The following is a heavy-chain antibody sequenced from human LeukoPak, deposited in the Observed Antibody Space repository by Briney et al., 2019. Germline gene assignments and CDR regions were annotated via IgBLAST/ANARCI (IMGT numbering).Heavy chain of an antibody. Sequence: SETLSLTCSVSGGSISSYYWNWIRQTPGKGLEWIGYIYYSGRTNYNPSLMSRVTISVDTSKNQFSLTLSSVTTADTAVYYCARGQKYRNGYTVTELGSGYFAYWGQGTLVTVSS. D-gene: IGHD5-18*01. J-gene: IGHJ4*02. CDR2: IYYSGRT. V-gene: IGHV4-59*01. CDR3: ARGQKYRNGYTVTELGSGYFAY. CDR1: GGSISSYY.